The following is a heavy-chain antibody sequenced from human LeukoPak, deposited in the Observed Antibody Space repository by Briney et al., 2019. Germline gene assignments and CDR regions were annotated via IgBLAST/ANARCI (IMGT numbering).Heavy chain of an antibody. J-gene: IGHJ6*02. CDR2: IYYSGST. CDR3: ARDTPGYYDSSGYYYRGMDV. V-gene: IGHV4-30-4*01. CDR1: GGSIRSGDYS. D-gene: IGHD3-22*01. Sequence: PSQTLSLTCTVSGGSIRSGDYSWSWIRQPPGKGLEWIGYIYYSGSTYYNPSLKSRVTISVDTSKNQFSLKLSSVTAADTAVYYCARDTPGYYDSSGYYYRGMDVWGQGTTVTVS.